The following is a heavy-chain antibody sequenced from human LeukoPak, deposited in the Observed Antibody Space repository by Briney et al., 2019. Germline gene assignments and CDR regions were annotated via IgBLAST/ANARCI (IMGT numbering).Heavy chain of an antibody. J-gene: IGHJ4*02. V-gene: IGHV3-33*01. CDR1: GFTFSSYG. Sequence: GRSLRLSCAASGFTFSSYGMHWVRQAPGKGLEWVAVIWYDGSNKYYADSVKGRFTISRDNSKNTLYLQMNGLRAEDTAVYYCARDRYYYDSSGWFYFDYWGQGTLVTVSS. CDR2: IWYDGSNK. D-gene: IGHD3-22*01. CDR3: ARDRYYYDSSGWFYFDY.